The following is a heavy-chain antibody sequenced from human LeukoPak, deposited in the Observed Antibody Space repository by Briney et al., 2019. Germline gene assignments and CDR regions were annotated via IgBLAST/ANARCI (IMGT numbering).Heavy chain of an antibody. CDR2: IYYSGST. V-gene: IGHV4-59*08. CDR3: ARQDDFWSGYYFFDY. J-gene: IGHJ4*02. D-gene: IGHD3-3*01. Sequence: PSETLSLTCTVSGGSISSYYWSWIRQPPGKGLEWIGYIYYSGSTNYNPSLKSRVTISVDTSKNQFSLKLSSVTAADTAVYYCARQDDFWSGYYFFDYWGQGTLVTVSS. CDR1: GGSISSYY.